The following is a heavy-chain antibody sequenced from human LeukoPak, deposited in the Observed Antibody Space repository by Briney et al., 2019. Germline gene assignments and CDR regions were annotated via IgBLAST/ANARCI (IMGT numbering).Heavy chain of an antibody. J-gene: IGHJ4*02. CDR2: ISGSGGST. Sequence: GGSLRLSCAASGFTFSSYTMSWVRQAPGKGLEWVSAISGSGGSTYYADSVKGRFTISRDTSKGTVYLQMSSLRAEDTAVYYCAKDPPGAKAFDYWGQGTPVTVSS. D-gene: IGHD4/OR15-4a*01. CDR1: GFTFSSYT. V-gene: IGHV3-23*01. CDR3: AKDPPGAKAFDY.